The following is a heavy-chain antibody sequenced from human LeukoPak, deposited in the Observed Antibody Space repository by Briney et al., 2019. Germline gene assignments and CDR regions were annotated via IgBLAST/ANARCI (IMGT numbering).Heavy chain of an antibody. J-gene: IGHJ4*02. CDR2: IKQDGNEK. CDR1: GFIFRTHW. D-gene: IGHD4-17*01. Sequence: GGSLRLSCAASGFIFRTHWMSWVRQVPGRGLEWVAHIKQDGNEKHYVDSVEGRFTLSRDDSKNSLYLQMNSLRVDDSAVYYCARGPNYGDRVDYFDYWGQGTLVTVSS. V-gene: IGHV3-7*01. CDR3: ARGPNYGDRVDYFDY.